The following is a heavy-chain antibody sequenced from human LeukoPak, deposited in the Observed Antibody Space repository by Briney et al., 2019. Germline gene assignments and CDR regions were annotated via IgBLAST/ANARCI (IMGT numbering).Heavy chain of an antibody. CDR2: FDPEDGER. V-gene: IGHV1-24*01. D-gene: IGHD5-24*01. CDR3: APRNVYKGYFDN. CDR1: GYTFTELA. J-gene: IGHJ4*02. Sequence: ASVKVSCKVSGYTFTELAMHWVRQAPGKGLEWMGSFDPEDGERIYAQELQGRLIMTEDTSTDTAYLELSSLRSDDTAVYYCAPRNVYKGYFDNWGQGTLVTVSS.